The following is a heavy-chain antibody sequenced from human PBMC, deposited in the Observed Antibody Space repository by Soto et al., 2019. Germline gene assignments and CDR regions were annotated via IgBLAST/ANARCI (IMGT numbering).Heavy chain of an antibody. D-gene: IGHD3-22*01. CDR3: ARGDTSDYSTATPADY. J-gene: IGHJ4*02. CDR2: IYPTDSDT. V-gene: IGHV5-51*01. CDR1: GYSFANYW. Sequence: PGESLKISCSGSGYSFANYWIGWVRQMPGKGLEWMGIIYPTDSDTRHSPSFQGQVTISADKSISTAYLQWNSLKASDTAIYFCARGDTSDYSTATPADYWGQGTLVTVSS.